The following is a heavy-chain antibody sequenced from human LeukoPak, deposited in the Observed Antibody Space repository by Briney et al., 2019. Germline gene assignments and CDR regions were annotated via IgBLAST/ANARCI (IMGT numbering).Heavy chain of an antibody. CDR2: ISSSGSTI. V-gene: IGHV3-48*03. D-gene: IGHD5-18*01. CDR1: GFTFSSYE. Sequence: GGSLRLSCAASGFTFSSYEMNWVRQAPGKGLEWVSYISSSGSTIYYVDSVKGRFTISRDNSKNTLYVQMNSLRAEDTAVYYCAKDLQLWSYIFDYWGQGTLVTVSS. J-gene: IGHJ4*02. CDR3: AKDLQLWSYIFDY.